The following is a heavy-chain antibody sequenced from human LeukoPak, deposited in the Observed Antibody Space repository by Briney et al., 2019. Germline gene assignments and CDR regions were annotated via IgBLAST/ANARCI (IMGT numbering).Heavy chain of an antibody. D-gene: IGHD2-2*01. CDR1: GFTFGDHA. J-gene: IGHJ6*02. CDR2: IRSKNYRGTA. Sequence: GRSLRLSCTASGFTFGDHAMSWVRQAPGKGLEWVAFIRSKNYRGTAECAASVRGRFTISRDDSKSIAYLQMNSLETEDTGVYYCAKGPNDPRVYQRIDVWGQGTKVTVSS. CDR3: AKGPNDPRVYQRIDV. V-gene: IGHV3-49*04.